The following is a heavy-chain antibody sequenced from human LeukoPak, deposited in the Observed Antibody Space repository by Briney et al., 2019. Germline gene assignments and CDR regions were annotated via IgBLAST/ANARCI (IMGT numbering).Heavy chain of an antibody. J-gene: IGHJ4*02. CDR3: AKDSLEAAGNFDY. CDR1: GFTFNDYA. Sequence: GGSLRLSCAASGFTFNDYAMHWVRQAPGKGLEWVTLISGDSDSAYYADSVKGRFTISRDNSKNSLYLQMNSLRTEDTALYYCAKDSLEAAGNFDYWGQGTLVTVSS. CDR2: ISGDSDSA. V-gene: IGHV3-43*02. D-gene: IGHD6-13*01.